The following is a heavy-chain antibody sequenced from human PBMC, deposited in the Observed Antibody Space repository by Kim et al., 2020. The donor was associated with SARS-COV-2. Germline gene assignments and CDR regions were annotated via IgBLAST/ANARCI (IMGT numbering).Heavy chain of an antibody. V-gene: IGHV3-33*01. J-gene: IGHJ6*01. CDR3: ARGGIAAAGLYYYYYYG. CDR1: GFTFSSYD. CDR2: IWYDGSNK. D-gene: IGHD6-13*01. Sequence: GGSLRLSCAASGFTFSSYDMRWVRQAPGKGLEWVAVIWYDGSNKYYADVVKGRFTISRDNSKTTLHLQMNSRRAEETAVYYCARGGIAAAGLYYYYYYG.